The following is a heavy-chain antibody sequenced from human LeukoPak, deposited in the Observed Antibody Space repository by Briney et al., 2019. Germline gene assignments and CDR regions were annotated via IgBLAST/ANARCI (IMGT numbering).Heavy chain of an antibody. CDR2: ISGSGGST. V-gene: IGHV3-23*01. J-gene: IGHJ3*02. CDR1: GFTFSSYA. D-gene: IGHD1-26*01. Sequence: PGGSLRLSCAASGFTFSSYAMSWVSQAPGKGLEWVSAISGSGGSTYYADSVKGRFTISRDNPKNTLYLQMNSLRAEDTAVYYCAKIPRYSGTYDAFDIWGQGTMVTVSS. CDR3: AKIPRYSGTYDAFDI.